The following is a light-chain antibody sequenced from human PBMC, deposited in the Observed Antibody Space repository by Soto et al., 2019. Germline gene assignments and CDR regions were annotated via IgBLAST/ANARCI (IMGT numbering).Light chain of an antibody. CDR3: QHYNSYAEA. CDR2: KAS. Sequence: DIQMPQSPSTLSGSVGDRVTITCRASQTISSWLAWYQQKPEKAPKLLIYKASTLKSGVPSRFSGSGSGTEFTLTISSLQPDDFATYLCQHYNSYAEAFGQGTKVELK. CDR1: QTISSW. V-gene: IGKV1-5*03. J-gene: IGKJ1*01.